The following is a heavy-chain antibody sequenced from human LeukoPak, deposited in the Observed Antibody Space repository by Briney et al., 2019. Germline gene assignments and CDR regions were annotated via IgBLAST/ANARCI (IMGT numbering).Heavy chain of an antibody. D-gene: IGHD1-14*01. V-gene: IGHV1-69*13. CDR2: IIPIFGTA. CDR1: GGTFSRYA. J-gene: IGHJ4*02. Sequence: ASVKVSCKASGGTFSRYAISWVRQAPGQGLEWMGGIIPIFGTANYAQKFQGRVTITADESTSTAYMELSSLRSEDTAVYYCARLGTNPLQYYFDYWGQGTLVTVSS. CDR3: ARLGTNPLQYYFDY.